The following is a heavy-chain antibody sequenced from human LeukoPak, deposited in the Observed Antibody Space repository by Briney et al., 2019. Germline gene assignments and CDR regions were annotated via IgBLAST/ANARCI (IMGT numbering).Heavy chain of an antibody. D-gene: IGHD1-26*01. J-gene: IGHJ4*02. CDR1: GGSIRSSTDY. CDR2: IYYSGST. Sequence: SSETLSLTCTVSGGSIRSSTDYWGWIRQPPGKELEWIGSIYYSGSTYYNESLESRVTISIDTSKNQFSLKLNSVTAADTAMYYCAKSGGYGLIDYWGQGTLVTVSS. CDR3: AKSGGYGLIDY. V-gene: IGHV4-39*01.